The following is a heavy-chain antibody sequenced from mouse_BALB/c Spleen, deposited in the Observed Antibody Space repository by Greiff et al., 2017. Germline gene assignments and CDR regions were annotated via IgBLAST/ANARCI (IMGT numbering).Heavy chain of an antibody. CDR3: ARGEVPFFDY. Sequence: VQVVESGAELARPGASVKMSCKASGYTFTSYTMHWVKQRPGQGLEWIGYINPSSGYTNYNQKFKDKATLTADKSSSTAYMQLSSLTSEDSAVYYCARGEVPFFDYWGQGTTLTVSS. CDR2: INPSSGYT. V-gene: IGHV1-4*01. CDR1: GYTFTSYT. J-gene: IGHJ2*01.